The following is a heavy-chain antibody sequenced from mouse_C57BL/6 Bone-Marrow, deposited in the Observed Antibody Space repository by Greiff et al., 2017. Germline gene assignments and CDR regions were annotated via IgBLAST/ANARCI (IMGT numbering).Heavy chain of an antibody. CDR1: GFTFSSYG. CDR3: ARRGDPDYFDY. J-gene: IGHJ2*01. V-gene: IGHV5-6*02. Sequence: EVMLVESGGDLVKPGGSLQLSCAASGFTFSSYGMSWVRQTPDRRLEWVATLSSGGSYTYYPDSVKGRFTISRDNAKNTLYLQMCSLKSEDTAMYDCARRGDPDYFDYWGQGTTRTVAA. CDR2: LSSGGSYT.